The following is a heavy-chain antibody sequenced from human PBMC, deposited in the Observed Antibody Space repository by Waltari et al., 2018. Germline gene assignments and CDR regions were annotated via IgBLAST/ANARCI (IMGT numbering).Heavy chain of an antibody. V-gene: IGHV3-30*14. CDR1: GFTFSSYA. CDR3: ARAREGVAYGMDV. Sequence: QVQLVESGGGVVQPGRSLRLSCAASGFTFSSYAMHWVRQAPGKGLEWVAVISYDGSNKYYADSVKGRFTISRDNSKNTLYLQMNSLRAQDTAVYYCARAREGVAYGMDVWRQGTTVTVSS. CDR2: ISYDGSNK. J-gene: IGHJ6*02.